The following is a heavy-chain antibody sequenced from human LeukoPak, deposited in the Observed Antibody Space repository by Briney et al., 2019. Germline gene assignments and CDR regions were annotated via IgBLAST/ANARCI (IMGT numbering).Heavy chain of an antibody. CDR2: IYHSGST. CDR3: ASLSWGAVAGTVSYFQH. J-gene: IGHJ1*01. CDR1: GYSISSGYY. V-gene: IGHV4-38-2*01. D-gene: IGHD6-19*01. Sequence: SETLSLTCAVSGYSISSGYYWGWIRQPPGKGLEWIGSIYHSGSTYYNPSLKSRVTISVDTSKNQFSLKLSSVTAADTAVYYCASLSWGAVAGTVSYFQHWGQGTLVTVSS.